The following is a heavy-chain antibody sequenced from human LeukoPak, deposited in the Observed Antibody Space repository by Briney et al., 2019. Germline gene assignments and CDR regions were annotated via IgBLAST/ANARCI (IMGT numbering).Heavy chain of an antibody. CDR3: ARQGKVTMVRGVKTDWFDP. CDR2: INHSGST. V-gene: IGHV4-34*01. J-gene: IGHJ5*02. D-gene: IGHD3-10*01. CDR1: GGSFSGYY. Sequence: SETLSLTCAVYGGSFSGYYWSWIRQPPGKGLEWIGEINHSGSTNYNPSLKSRVTISVDTSKNQFSLKLSSVTAADTAVYYCARQGKVTMVRGVKTDWFDPWGQGTLVTVSS.